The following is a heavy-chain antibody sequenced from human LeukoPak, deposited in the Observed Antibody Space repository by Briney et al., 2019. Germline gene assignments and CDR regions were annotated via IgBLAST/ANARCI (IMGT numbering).Heavy chain of an antibody. CDR1: VYTFTSYD. CDR2: MNPNSGNT. J-gene: IGHJ4*02. CDR3: ARRQYGSGSPLYY. D-gene: IGHD3-10*01. Sequence: GASVKVSCKASVYTFTSYDINWVRQPTGQGLEWMGWMNPNSGNTGYAQKFQGRVTITGNTSLTTAYMELSSLRSEDTAVYYCARRQYGSGSPLYYWGQGTLVTVSS. V-gene: IGHV1-8*01.